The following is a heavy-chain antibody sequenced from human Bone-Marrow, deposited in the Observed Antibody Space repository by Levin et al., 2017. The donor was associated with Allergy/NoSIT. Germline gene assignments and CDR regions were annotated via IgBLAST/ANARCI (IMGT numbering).Heavy chain of an antibody. J-gene: IGHJ4*02. CDR2: ITDNGGST. Sequence: LSLTCATSGFTFSHSAMSWVRPAPGKGLQWVSGITDNGGSTYYADSVKGRFSISRDNSNNTLYLQMNSLSVEDTALYYCTKARGSYPRAMGHWGQGSLVTVSS. V-gene: IGHV3-23*01. D-gene: IGHD5-24*01. CDR1: GFTFSHSA. CDR3: TKARGSYPRAMGH.